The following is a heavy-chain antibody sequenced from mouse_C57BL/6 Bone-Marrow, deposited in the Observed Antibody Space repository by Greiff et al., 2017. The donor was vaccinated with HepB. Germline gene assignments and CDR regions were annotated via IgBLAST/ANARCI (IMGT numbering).Heavy chain of an antibody. Sequence: QVQLQQSGAELVRPGASVKLSCKASGYTFTDYYINWVKQRPGQGLEWIARIYPGSGNTYYNEKFKGKATLTAEKSSSTAYMQLSSLTSEDSAVYFCARGGVYDGCPLDYWGQGTSVTVSS. CDR2: IYPGSGNT. V-gene: IGHV1-76*01. CDR1: GYTFTDYY. J-gene: IGHJ4*01. CDR3: ARGGVYDGCPLDY. D-gene: IGHD2-3*01.